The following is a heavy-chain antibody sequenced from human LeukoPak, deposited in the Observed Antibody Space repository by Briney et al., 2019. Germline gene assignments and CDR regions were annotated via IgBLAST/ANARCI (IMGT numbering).Heavy chain of an antibody. V-gene: IGHV3-7*01. Sequence: GGSLRLSCAASGFSFSDYWMSWVRQAPGKGLEWVANIKQDGSEKNYVDSMKGRFTISRDNAKNSLSLQMISLRAEDTAVYYCARNRRADIWGQGTMVTVSS. J-gene: IGHJ3*02. CDR2: IKQDGSEK. CDR3: ARNRRADI. CDR1: GFSFSDYW.